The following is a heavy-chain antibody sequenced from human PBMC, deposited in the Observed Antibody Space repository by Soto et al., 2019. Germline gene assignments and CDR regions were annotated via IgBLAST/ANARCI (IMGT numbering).Heavy chain of an antibody. CDR2: ISAHNGNT. CDR3: ARGRYGDY. J-gene: IGHJ4*02. CDR1: GYAFTTYG. V-gene: IGHV1-18*01. D-gene: IGHD1-1*01. Sequence: QVHLVQSGAEVKKPGASVKVSCKCSGYAFTTYGITWVRQAPGQGLEWMGWISAHNGNTNYAQKLQGRVSVTRDTSTSTAYMELRSLRSDDTAVYYCARGRYGDYWGQGALVTVSS.